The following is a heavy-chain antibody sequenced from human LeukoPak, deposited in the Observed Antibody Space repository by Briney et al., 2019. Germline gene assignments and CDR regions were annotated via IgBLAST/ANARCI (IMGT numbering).Heavy chain of an antibody. CDR1: GGSISNYY. CDR3: ARQGSGSYYNTDY. CDR2: IYTSGGI. V-gene: IGHV4-4*07. D-gene: IGHD3-10*01. Sequence: PSETLSLTCTVSGGSISNYYWSWIRQPAGKGLEWIGRIYTSGGINYNPSLKSRVTTSVDTSENQFSLKLSSVTAADTAVYYCARQGSGSYYNTDYWGQGTLVTVSS. J-gene: IGHJ4*02.